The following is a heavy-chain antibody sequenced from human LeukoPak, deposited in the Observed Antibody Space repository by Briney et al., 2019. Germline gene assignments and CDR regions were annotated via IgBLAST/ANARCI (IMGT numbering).Heavy chain of an antibody. D-gene: IGHD4-17*01. CDR2: IYHSGST. CDR3: ARGWRNDYGDYGAFDI. Sequence: SETLSLTCTVSGGSISSYYWSWIRQPPGKGLEWIGYIYHSGSTYYNPSLKSRVTISVDRSKNQFSLKLSSVTAADTAVYYCARGWRNDYGDYGAFDIWGQGTMVTVSS. V-gene: IGHV4-59*12. J-gene: IGHJ3*02. CDR1: GGSISSYY.